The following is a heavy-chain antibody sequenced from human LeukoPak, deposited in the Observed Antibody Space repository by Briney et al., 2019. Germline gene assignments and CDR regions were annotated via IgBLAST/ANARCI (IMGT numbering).Heavy chain of an antibody. Sequence: GGSLRLSCEASGLTFNKYWMTWVRQAPGKGLEWVANIKQDGSEKNYVDSVKGRFTISRDNAKNSLYLQMNSLRVEDTAVYFCARDNYDSSTPYYFDYWGQGTLVTVSS. CDR2: IKQDGSEK. D-gene: IGHD3-22*01. CDR3: ARDNYDSSTPYYFDY. J-gene: IGHJ4*02. V-gene: IGHV3-7*01. CDR1: GLTFNKYW.